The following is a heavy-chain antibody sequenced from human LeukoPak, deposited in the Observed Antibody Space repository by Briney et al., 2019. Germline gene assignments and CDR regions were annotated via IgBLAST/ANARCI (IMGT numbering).Heavy chain of an antibody. V-gene: IGHV3-7*01. CDR2: IKQDGREK. CDR3: ARDGKDYGGNDY. Sequence: GGSLRLSCAASRFIFSNYWMRWVRQAPGKGLEWVANIKQDGREKYYVDSVKGRFTISRDNAKNSLSLQMNSLRAEDTAVYCCARDGKDYGGNDYWGQGTLVTVSS. D-gene: IGHD4-23*01. CDR1: RFIFSNYW. J-gene: IGHJ4*02.